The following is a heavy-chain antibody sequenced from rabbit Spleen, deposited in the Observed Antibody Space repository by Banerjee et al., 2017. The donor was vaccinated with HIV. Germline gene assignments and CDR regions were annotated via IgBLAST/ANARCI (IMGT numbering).Heavy chain of an antibody. CDR1: GFSFNSGYD. J-gene: IGHJ6*01. CDR3: ARDAGTSFSTYGMDL. CDR2: AYPGSSGST. D-gene: IGHD8-1*01. Sequence: QSLEESGGALVKPGASLTLTCTASGFSFNSGYDMCWVRQAPGKGLEWVACAYPGSSGSTYSATWAKGRFTISKTSSTTVTLQMTSLTAADTATYFCARDAGTSFSTYGMDLWGQGTLVTVS. V-gene: IGHV1S40*01.